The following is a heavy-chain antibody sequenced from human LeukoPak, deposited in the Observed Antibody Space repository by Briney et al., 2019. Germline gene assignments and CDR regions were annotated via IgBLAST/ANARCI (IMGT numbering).Heavy chain of an antibody. Sequence: ASVKVSCKASGYTFTSYAMHWVRQAPGQRLEWMAWINAGNGNTRYSQKFQGRVTITRDTSASTAYMELSSLRSEDTAVYYCARGRGSYCGGDCYRNNCYYYGMDVWGQGTTVTVSS. V-gene: IGHV1-3*01. CDR2: INAGNGNT. D-gene: IGHD2-21*02. J-gene: IGHJ6*02. CDR3: ARGRGSYCGGDCYRNNCYYYGMDV. CDR1: GYTFTSYA.